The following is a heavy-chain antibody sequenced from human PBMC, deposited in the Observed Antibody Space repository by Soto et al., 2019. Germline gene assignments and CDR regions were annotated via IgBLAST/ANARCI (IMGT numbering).Heavy chain of an antibody. CDR3: ATSYSHDWHS. D-gene: IGHD3-9*01. CDR1: GFTFRDYW. Sequence: GGSLRLSCAASGFTFRDYWMSWVRQAPGKGLEWVANIKPDGSQTYYVDSLEGRFTISRDNAENSLYLQMNSLRVEDTAVYYCATSYSHDWHSWGQGTQVTASS. V-gene: IGHV3-7*01. J-gene: IGHJ4*02. CDR2: IKPDGSQT.